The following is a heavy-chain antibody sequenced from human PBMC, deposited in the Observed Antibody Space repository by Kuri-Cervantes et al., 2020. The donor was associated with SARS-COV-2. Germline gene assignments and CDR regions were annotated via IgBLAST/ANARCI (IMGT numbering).Heavy chain of an antibody. CDR3: VKGVHFYYYGMDV. J-gene: IGHJ6*02. CDR2: IASDGGGT. V-gene: IGHV3-43*01. CDR1: GFTFDDYT. Sequence: GESLKISCAASGFTFDDYTFHWVRQGPGKGLEWVALIASDGGGTFYADSVKGRFTISRDNSKNSPYLQMNSLRTEDTAFYYCVKGVHFYYYGMDVWGQGTPVTVSS.